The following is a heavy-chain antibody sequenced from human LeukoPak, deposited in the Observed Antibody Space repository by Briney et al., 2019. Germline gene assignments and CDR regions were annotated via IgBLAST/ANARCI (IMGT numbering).Heavy chain of an antibody. V-gene: IGHV1-69*13. CDR3: ARAHILEWPDTLPDYYYYGMDV. D-gene: IGHD3-3*01. J-gene: IGHJ6*02. Sequence: ASVKVSCKASGGTFSSYAISWVRQAPGQGLEWMGGIIPILGTANYAQKFQGRVTITADESTSTAYMQLSSLRSEDTAVYYCARAHILEWPDTLPDYYYYGMDVWGQGTTVTVSS. CDR2: IIPILGTA. CDR1: GGTFSSYA.